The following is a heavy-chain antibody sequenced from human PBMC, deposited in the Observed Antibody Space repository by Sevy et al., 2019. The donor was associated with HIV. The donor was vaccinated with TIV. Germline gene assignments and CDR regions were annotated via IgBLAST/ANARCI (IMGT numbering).Heavy chain of an antibody. CDR1: GFTFSTYG. D-gene: IGHD2-2*01. J-gene: IGHJ6*02. CDR2: IRFDGSIK. Sequence: QLGGSLRLSCAASGFTFSTYGMHWVRQAPGKGLEWVAFIRFDGSIKYYTDSVKGRLTISRDNSKNTLYLQMNSLRAEDTAVYFCAKVLHIVVVPAAIDYYYGMDVWGQGTTVTVSS. V-gene: IGHV3-30*02. CDR3: AKVLHIVVVPAAIDYYYGMDV.